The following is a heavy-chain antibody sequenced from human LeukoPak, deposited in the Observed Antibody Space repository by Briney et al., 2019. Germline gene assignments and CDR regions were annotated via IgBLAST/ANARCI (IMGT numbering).Heavy chain of an antibody. Sequence: GGSLRLSCAASGFTFSSYSMNWVRQAPGKGLEWVSSISSSSSYIYYADSVKGRFTISRDNAKNSLYLQMNSLRAEDTAVYYCARRKLGNYYYYYGMDVWGQGTTVTVSS. V-gene: IGHV3-21*01. CDR3: ARRKLGNYYYYYGMDV. CDR2: ISSSSSYI. CDR1: GFTFSSYS. J-gene: IGHJ6*02. D-gene: IGHD6-13*01.